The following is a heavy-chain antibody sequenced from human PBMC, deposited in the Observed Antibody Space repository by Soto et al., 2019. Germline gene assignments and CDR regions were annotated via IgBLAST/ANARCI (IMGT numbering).Heavy chain of an antibody. CDR2: IHYSGST. V-gene: IGHV4-59*08. CDR1: GGSISNYY. D-gene: IGHD3-3*01. J-gene: IGHJ4*02. Sequence: SETLSLTCSVSGGSISNYYWSWIRQPPGKGLEWIGYIHYSGSTKYNPSLKSRVTISADTSKNQFSLKLSSVTAADTAAYYCARGHYDFWSGYFATIDYWGQGTLVTVSS. CDR3: ARGHYDFWSGYFATIDY.